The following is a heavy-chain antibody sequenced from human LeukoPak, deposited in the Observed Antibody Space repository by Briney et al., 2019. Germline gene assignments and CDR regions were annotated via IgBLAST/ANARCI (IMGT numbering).Heavy chain of an antibody. Sequence: GGSLRLSCAASGFTFSGYWMHWVRQAPGKGLVWVSAIGTAGDTYYPGSVKGRFTISRENAKNSLYLQMNSLRAGDTAVYYCARGGRGSSWFDNWGQGTLVTVSS. D-gene: IGHD6-13*01. J-gene: IGHJ4*02. CDR1: GFTFSGYW. V-gene: IGHV3-13*01. CDR2: IGTAGDT. CDR3: ARGGRGSSWFDN.